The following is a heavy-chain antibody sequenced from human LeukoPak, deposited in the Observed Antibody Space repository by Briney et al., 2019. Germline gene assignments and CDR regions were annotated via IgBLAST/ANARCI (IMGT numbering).Heavy chain of an antibody. CDR1: GFTFSSYG. CDR3: AKEGFGEPYAFDI. CDR2: ISGSGGST. V-gene: IGHV3-23*01. D-gene: IGHD3-10*01. J-gene: IGHJ3*02. Sequence: GGSLRPSCAASGFTFSSYGMSWVRQAPGKGLEWVSAISGSGGSTYYADSVKGRFTISRDNSKNTLYLQMNSLRAEDTAVYYCAKEGFGEPYAFDIWGQGTMVTVSS.